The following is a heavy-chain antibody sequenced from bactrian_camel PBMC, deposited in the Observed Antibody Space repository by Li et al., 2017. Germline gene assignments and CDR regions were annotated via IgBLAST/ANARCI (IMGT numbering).Heavy chain of an antibody. V-gene: IGHV3S55*01. CDR3: AADGRVCSRLDPEDYYY. CDR2: IAPDGSR. Sequence: HVQLVESGGGAVQTGGSLRLTCTAVGLTFEGGNQGWYRETPGNESELVLSIAPDGSRWYADSVQGRFTISRNVLPERLSLQMTRLKAEDTAMYYCAADGRVCSRLDPEDYYYWGQGTQVTVS. J-gene: IGHJ4*01. D-gene: IGHD1*01. CDR1: GLTFEGGN.